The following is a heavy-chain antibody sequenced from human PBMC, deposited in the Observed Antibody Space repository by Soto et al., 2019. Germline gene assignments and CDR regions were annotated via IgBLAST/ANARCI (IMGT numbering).Heavy chain of an antibody. CDR2: IDPSDSYT. V-gene: IGHV5-10-1*01. Sequence: PGESLKISCKGSGYSFTSYWISWVRQMPWKGLEWMGRIDPSDSYTNYSPSFQGHVTISADKSISTAYLQWSSLKASDTAMYYCATSPIAATGRNFDHRGQGTLVTVSS. CDR1: GYSFTSYW. D-gene: IGHD6-13*01. J-gene: IGHJ4*02. CDR3: ATSPIAATGRNFDH.